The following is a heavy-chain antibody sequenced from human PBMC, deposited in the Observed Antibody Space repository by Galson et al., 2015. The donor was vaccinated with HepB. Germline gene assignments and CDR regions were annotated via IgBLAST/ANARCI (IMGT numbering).Heavy chain of an antibody. Sequence: SLRLSCAASGFTFSSHAMSWVRQAPGMGLEWVSGISGSGGTTYYADSVKGRFTISRDNSKNTLYLQMNSLRADDTAIYYCAKAAQYYYDTFGYYSDYFDFWGQGTLVTVSS. CDR2: ISGSGGTT. J-gene: IGHJ4*02. CDR1: GFTFSSHA. V-gene: IGHV3-23*01. D-gene: IGHD3-22*01. CDR3: AKAAQYYYDTFGYYSDYFDF.